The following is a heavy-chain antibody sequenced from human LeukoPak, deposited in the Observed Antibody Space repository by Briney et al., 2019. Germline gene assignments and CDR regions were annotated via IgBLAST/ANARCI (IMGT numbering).Heavy chain of an antibody. D-gene: IGHD1-26*01. V-gene: IGHV4-59*01. J-gene: IGHJ4*02. Sequence: SETLSLTCTVSGGSISSYYWSWIRQPPGTGLEWFGYIYYSGSTNYTPSLTSRVTISVDTSKNQFSLKLSSVTAADTAVYYCARGGSDLGFDYWGQGTLVTVSS. CDR2: IYYSGST. CDR3: ARGGSDLGFDY. CDR1: GGSISSYY.